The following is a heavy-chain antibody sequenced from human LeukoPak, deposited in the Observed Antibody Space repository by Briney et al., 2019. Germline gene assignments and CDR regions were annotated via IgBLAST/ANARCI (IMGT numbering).Heavy chain of an antibody. CDR3: ARDRPGRYCSTTSCYNASPFDP. V-gene: IGHV1-69*13. CDR2: IIPIFGTA. CDR1: GGTFSRYA. D-gene: IGHD2-2*02. J-gene: IGHJ5*02. Sequence: SVKVSCKASGGTFSRYAISWVRQAPGQGLEWMGGIIPIFGTANYAQKFQGRVTITADESTSTAYMELSSLRSEDTAVYYCARDRPGRYCSTTSCYNASPFDPWGQGTLVTVSS.